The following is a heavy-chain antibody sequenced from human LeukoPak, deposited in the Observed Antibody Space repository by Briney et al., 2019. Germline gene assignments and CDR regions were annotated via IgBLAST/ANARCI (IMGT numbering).Heavy chain of an antibody. V-gene: IGHV3-49*04. D-gene: IGHD5-18*01. Sequence: GGSLRLSCTASGFTFGDYAMSWVRQAPGKGLEWVGFIRSKAYGGTTEYAASGKGRFTISRDDSKSIAYLQMNSLKTEDTAVYYCTRDSVYSYGLSELGYWGQGTLVTVSS. CDR1: GFTFGDYA. J-gene: IGHJ4*02. CDR2: IRSKAYGGTT. CDR3: TRDSVYSYGLSELGY.